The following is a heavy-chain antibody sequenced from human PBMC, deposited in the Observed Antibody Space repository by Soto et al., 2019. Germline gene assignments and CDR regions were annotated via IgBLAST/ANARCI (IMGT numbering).Heavy chain of an antibody. J-gene: IGHJ6*03. CDR1: GFTFDDYA. D-gene: IGHD3-16*01. CDR3: AKGGHYYYYYYMDV. V-gene: IGHV3-9*01. CDR2: ISWNSGSI. Sequence: EVQLVESGGGLVQPGRSLRLSCAASGFTFDDYAMHWVRQAPGKGLEWVSGISWNSGSIGYADSVKGRFTISRDNAKNSLYLQMNSLRAEDTALYYCAKGGHYYYYYYMDVWGKGTTVTVSS.